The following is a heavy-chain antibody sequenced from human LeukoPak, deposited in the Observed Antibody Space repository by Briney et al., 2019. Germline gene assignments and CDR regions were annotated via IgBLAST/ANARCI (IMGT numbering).Heavy chain of an antibody. J-gene: IGHJ4*02. D-gene: IGHD3-16*01. Sequence: PSETLSLTCTVSGGSISTDYWNWTRQPPGKGLEWIGSMYYSGSTNYNPSLKSRVTISVDTSKNQFSLELSSVTAADTAVYYCARGGYVWGTPFEYWGQGTLVTVSS. CDR1: GGSISTDY. CDR3: ARGGYVWGTPFEY. V-gene: IGHV4-59*01. CDR2: MYYSGST.